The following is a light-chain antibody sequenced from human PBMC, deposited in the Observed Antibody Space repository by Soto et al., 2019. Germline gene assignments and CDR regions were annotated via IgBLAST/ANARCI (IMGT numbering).Light chain of an antibody. CDR1: TSNIGAGYD. CDR3: QSFDSSLSGWV. J-gene: IGLJ3*02. CDR2: GNH. V-gene: IGLV1-40*01. Sequence: QSVLTQPPSVSGAPGQRVTISCTGSTSNIGAGYDVHWSQQLPGTAPKVLIYGNHNRPSGVPDRFSGSKSGTSASLAITGLQAEDEADYYCQSFDSSLSGWVFGGGTKLTVL.